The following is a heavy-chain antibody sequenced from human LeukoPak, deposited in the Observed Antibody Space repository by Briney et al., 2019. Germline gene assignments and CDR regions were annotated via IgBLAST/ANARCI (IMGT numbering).Heavy chain of an antibody. CDR1: GGSISSYY. CDR2: IYYSGSN. J-gene: IGHJ4*02. CDR3: ARAAVRGYYFDY. Sequence: SESLSLTCTVSGGSISSYYWGWVRQPPGKGLEWIGYIYYSGSNNYNPSLKSRVTISVATSKDQFSLRLSSVAAADTAVYYCARAAVRGYYFDYWGQGTLVTVSS. D-gene: IGHD3-10*02. V-gene: IGHV4-59*01.